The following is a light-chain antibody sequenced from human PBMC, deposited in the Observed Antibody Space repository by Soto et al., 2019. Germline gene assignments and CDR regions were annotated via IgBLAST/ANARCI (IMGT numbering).Light chain of an antibody. CDR1: QSFXSG. CDR2: KAS. V-gene: IGKV1-5*03. J-gene: IGKJ1*01. CDR3: QHYNRDSEA. Sequence: IRLTQSASTLSGTVGDRVTITCRASQSFXSGFDWYQQKPGKAPKFLXYKASTLKIGVPSSLSGSGSGTEFTRTISSLQPDDCANYYCQHYNRDSEAFGQGTKVDIK.